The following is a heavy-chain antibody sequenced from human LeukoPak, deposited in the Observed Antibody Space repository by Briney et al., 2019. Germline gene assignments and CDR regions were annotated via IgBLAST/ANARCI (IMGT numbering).Heavy chain of an antibody. D-gene: IGHD3-3*01. CDR1: GFTFSSYA. J-gene: IGHJ4*02. V-gene: IGHV3-23*01. CDR3: EKDTDFWYFDY. CDR2: ISGSGGST. Sequence: GASLRLSCAASGFTFSSYAMSWVRQAPGKGLEWVSAISGSGGSTYYADSVKGRFTISRDNSKNTLYLQMNSLRAEDTAVYYCEKDTDFWYFDYWGQGTLVTVSS.